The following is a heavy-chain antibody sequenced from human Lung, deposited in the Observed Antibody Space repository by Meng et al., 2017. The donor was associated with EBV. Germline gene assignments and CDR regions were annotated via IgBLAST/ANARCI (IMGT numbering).Heavy chain of an antibody. Sequence: QVQLVQSGAEVKKPGASVKVSCKASGYNFPNYYMHWVRQAPGQGLEWMGIINTSVGYTNHAQKFQGRVTMTRDTSTSTVYLELSSLRSEDTAVYYCARDLSSSDMYWCFDPWGQGTLVTVSS. D-gene: IGHD2-15*01. J-gene: IGHJ5*02. V-gene: IGHV1-46*03. CDR2: INTSVGYT. CDR1: GYNFPNYY. CDR3: ARDLSSSDMYWCFDP.